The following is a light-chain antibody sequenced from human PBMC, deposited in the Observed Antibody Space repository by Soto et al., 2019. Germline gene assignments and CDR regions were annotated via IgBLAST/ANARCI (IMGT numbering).Light chain of an antibody. CDR2: DAS. V-gene: IGKV1-5*01. CDR3: QQSLSTPSIT. CDR1: QSISSW. Sequence: DIQMTQSPSTLSASVGDRVTITCRASQSISSWLAWYQQKPGKAPKLLIYDASNLESGVPSRFSGAGSGTDFTLTISTLQPEDFATYYCQQSLSTPSITFGQGTRLEIK. J-gene: IGKJ5*01.